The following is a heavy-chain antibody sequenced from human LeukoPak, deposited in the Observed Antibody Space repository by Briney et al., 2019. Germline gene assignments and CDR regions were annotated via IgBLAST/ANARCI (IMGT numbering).Heavy chain of an antibody. J-gene: IGHJ4*02. CDR2: IYYSGST. Sequence: SETLSLTYTVSGGSISSYYWSWSRQPTGKGLEWIGNIYYSGSTNYNPSLKSRVTISVDTSKNQFSLKLSSVTAADTAVYYCARKGTVHTIDPFDYWGQGTVVTVSS. D-gene: IGHD3-3*01. CDR3: ARKGTVHTIDPFDY. V-gene: IGHV4-59*01. CDR1: GGSISSYY.